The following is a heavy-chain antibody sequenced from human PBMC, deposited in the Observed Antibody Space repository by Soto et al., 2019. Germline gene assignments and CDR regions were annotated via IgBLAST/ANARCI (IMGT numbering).Heavy chain of an antibody. CDR2: IYYSGST. V-gene: IGHV4-59*01. Sequence: QVQLQESGPGLVKPSETLSLTCTVSGGSISSYYWSWIRQPPGKGLEWIGYIYYSGSTNYNPSLKSRVTISVDTSKIQFSLKLSSVTAADTAVYYCASYCSGGSCYFGDAFDIWGQGTMVTVSS. CDR3: ASYCSGGSCYFGDAFDI. J-gene: IGHJ3*02. D-gene: IGHD2-15*01. CDR1: GGSISSYY.